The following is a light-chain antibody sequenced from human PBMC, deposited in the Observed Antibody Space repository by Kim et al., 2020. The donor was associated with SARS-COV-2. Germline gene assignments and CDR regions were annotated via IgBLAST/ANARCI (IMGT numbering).Light chain of an antibody. CDR2: YDS. V-gene: IGLV3-21*04. CDR3: QVWDSSSDHWV. J-gene: IGLJ3*02. Sequence: APGKTARITCRGNNIGSKSVHSYQQQPGQAPVLVIYYDSDRPSGIPERFSGSNSGNTATLTISRVEAGDEADYYCQVWDSSSDHWVFGGGTQLTVL. CDR1: NIGSKS.